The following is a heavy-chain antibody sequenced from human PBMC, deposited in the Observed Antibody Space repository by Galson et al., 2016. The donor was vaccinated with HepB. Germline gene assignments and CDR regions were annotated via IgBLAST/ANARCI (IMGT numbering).Heavy chain of an antibody. D-gene: IGHD6-13*01. CDR3: AKSTATAGSSSFDS. Sequence: SLRLSCAASGFLFSSHAMHWVRQAPGKGLEWLALISYDGSVKYYADSVKGRLTISRDNSKNTMYVHMTGLRAEDTAVYYCAKSTATAGSSSFDSWGQGTLVTGSS. CDR2: ISYDGSVK. V-gene: IGHV3-30*04. J-gene: IGHJ4*02. CDR1: GFLFSSHA.